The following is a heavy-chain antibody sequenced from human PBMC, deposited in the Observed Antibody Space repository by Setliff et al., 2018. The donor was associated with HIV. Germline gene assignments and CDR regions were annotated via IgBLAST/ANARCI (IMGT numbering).Heavy chain of an antibody. J-gene: IGHJ4*01. V-gene: IGHV1-8*02. CDR1: GYTFVHFD. Sequence: ASVKVSCKTSGYTFVHFDIDWVRHAPGQGLEWIGWMTPLTASTGYSRKFQGRVTLTRDTSTSTAYMELRSLRSDDTAVYFCARGALLAVFDFDHWGHGTLVTVSS. CDR2: MTPLTAST. CDR3: ARGALLAVFDFDH. D-gene: IGHD3-10*01.